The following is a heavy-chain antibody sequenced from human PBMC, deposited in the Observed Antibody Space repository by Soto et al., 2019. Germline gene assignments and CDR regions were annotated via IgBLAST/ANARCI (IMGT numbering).Heavy chain of an antibody. Sequence: ASVKVSCKASGYTFTSYYMHWVRQAPGQGLEWMGIINPSCGSTSYAQKFQGRVTMTRDTSTSTVYMELSSLRSEDTAVYYCARDAAWDDILTGYFWEYYMDVWGKGTTVTVSS. CDR2: INPSCGST. CDR1: GYTFTSYY. J-gene: IGHJ6*03. CDR3: ARDAAWDDILTGYFWEYYMDV. D-gene: IGHD3-9*01. V-gene: IGHV1-46*01.